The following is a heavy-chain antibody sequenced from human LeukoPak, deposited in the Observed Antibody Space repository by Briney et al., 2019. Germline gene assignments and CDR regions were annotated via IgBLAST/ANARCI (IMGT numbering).Heavy chain of an antibody. CDR3: ASSGELPYDYVWGSPLPNPHY. D-gene: IGHD3-16*01. CDR2: ISYDGSNK. J-gene: IGHJ4*02. Sequence: PGGSLRLSCAASGFTFSSYAMHWVRQAPGKGLEWVAVISYDGSNKYYADSVKGRFTISRDNSKNTLYLQMNSLRAEDTAVYYCASSGELPYDYVWGSPLPNPHYWGQGTLVTVSS. V-gene: IGHV3-30*04. CDR1: GFTFSSYA.